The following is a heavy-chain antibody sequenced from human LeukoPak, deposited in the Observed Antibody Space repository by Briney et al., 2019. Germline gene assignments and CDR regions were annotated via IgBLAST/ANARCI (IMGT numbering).Heavy chain of an antibody. J-gene: IGHJ4*02. D-gene: IGHD5-24*01. CDR3: ARRGSGYNNYFDY. Sequence: SETLSLTCTVSGGSINTTDYYWVWLRQPPGKGLEWIGGIHYSGSTYYSPSLKSRLTISIYVSKNQFSLKLSSVTAADTAVYYCARRGSGYNNYFDYWGQGTLVTVSS. V-gene: IGHV4-39*01. CDR1: GGSINTTDYY. CDR2: IHYSGST.